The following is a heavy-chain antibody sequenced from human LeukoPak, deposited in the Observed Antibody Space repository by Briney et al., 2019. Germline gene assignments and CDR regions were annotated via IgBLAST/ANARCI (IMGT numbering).Heavy chain of an antibody. Sequence: GGSLRLSCAASAFTISSYRMSWVRQTPGKGLEWVANIKQDGSEKYYVDSVKGRFSISRDNGKNALYLQMNSLRVDDTGIYYCVRGAYYYAYWGQGALVTVSS. J-gene: IGHJ4*02. CDR2: IKQDGSEK. V-gene: IGHV3-7*01. CDR1: AFTISSYR. D-gene: IGHD3-10*01. CDR3: VRGAYYYAY.